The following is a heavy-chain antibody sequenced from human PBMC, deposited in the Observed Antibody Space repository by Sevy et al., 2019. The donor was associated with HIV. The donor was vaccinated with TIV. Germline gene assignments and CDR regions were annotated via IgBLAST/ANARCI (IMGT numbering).Heavy chain of an antibody. D-gene: IGHD6-13*01. V-gene: IGHV3-7*01. CDR2: IKQDGSEK. CDR1: GFTFSSHW. Sequence: GGSLRLSCAASGFTFSSHWMSWVRQAPGKGLEWVANIKQDGSEKYYVDSVKGRFTISRDNAKNSLSLQMNSLRAEYTAVYYCARDTGGIGMDVWGQGTTVTVSS. CDR3: ARDTGGIGMDV. J-gene: IGHJ6*02.